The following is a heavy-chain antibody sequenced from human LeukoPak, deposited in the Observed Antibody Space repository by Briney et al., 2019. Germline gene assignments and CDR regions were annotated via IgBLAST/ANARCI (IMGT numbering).Heavy chain of an antibody. Sequence: GALRLSCAASGFTFSSYWMSWVRQAPGKGLEWVANINKDGGEKYYVDSVKGRFTISRDNAKNSLYLQMNSLRADDTAVYYCVKDSPPRYSGSPPAYWGQGTLVTVSS. CDR1: GFTFSSYW. V-gene: IGHV3-7*03. J-gene: IGHJ4*02. D-gene: IGHD1-26*01. CDR2: INKDGGEK. CDR3: VKDSPPRYSGSPPAY.